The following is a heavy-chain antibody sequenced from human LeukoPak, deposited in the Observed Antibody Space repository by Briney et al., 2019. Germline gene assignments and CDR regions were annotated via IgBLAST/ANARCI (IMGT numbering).Heavy chain of an antibody. J-gene: IGHJ4*02. D-gene: IGHD5-18*01. Sequence: ASVKASCKASGGTFSSYAISWVRQAPGQGLEWMGGIIPIFGTANYAQKFQGRVTITADESTSTAYMELSSLRSEDTAVYYCAREDTAMVTFYWGQGTLVTVSS. CDR3: AREDTAMVTFY. V-gene: IGHV1-69*01. CDR1: GGTFSSYA. CDR2: IIPIFGTA.